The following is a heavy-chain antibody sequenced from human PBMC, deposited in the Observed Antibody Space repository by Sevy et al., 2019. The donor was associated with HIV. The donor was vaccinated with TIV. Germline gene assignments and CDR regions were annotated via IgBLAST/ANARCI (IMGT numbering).Heavy chain of an antibody. CDR1: GFSFSDHY. Sequence: GGSLRLSCEASGFSFSDHYMDWVRQAPGMGVEWVGRIRNTAKSYTTEYAASVKGRFSVSRDDSKSSLYLQMNSLKTEDTAVYYCTRGASGKYGGYYHALDVWGQGTTVTVSS. CDR3: TRGASGKYGGYYHALDV. V-gene: IGHV3-72*01. D-gene: IGHD1-26*01. J-gene: IGHJ6*02. CDR2: IRNTAKSYTT.